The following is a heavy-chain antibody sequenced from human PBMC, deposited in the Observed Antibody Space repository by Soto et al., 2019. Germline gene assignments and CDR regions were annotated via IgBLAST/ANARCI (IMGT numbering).Heavy chain of an antibody. Sequence: EVQLVESGGGLVQPGGSLRLSCAASGFTFSRFDMHWVRQATGKGLEWVSFIGTTGDTYYPGSVKGRFTISRENAKNSLYLQMNSLRDGDTAVYYCARGGDTSIYFMDVWGKGTTVTVSS. D-gene: IGHD5-18*01. CDR2: IGTTGDT. V-gene: IGHV3-13*01. CDR1: GFTFSRFD. J-gene: IGHJ6*03. CDR3: ARGGDTSIYFMDV.